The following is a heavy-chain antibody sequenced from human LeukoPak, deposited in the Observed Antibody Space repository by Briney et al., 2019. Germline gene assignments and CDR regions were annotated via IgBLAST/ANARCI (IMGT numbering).Heavy chain of an antibody. CDR2: INPNSGGT. CDR1: GYTFTGYY. CDR3: AREGQQLVLGWFDP. D-gene: IGHD6-13*01. V-gene: IGHV1-2*02. Sequence: GASLKVSCKPSGYTFTGYYMHWVPQAPGQGLEWMGWINPNSGGTNYAQKFQGRVTMTRDTSISTAYMELSRLRSDDTAVYYCAREGQQLVLGWFDPWGQGTLVTVSS. J-gene: IGHJ5*02.